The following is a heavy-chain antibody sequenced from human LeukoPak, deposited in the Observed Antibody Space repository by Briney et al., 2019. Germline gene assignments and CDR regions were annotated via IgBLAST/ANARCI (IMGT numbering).Heavy chain of an antibody. J-gene: IGHJ4*02. D-gene: IGHD3-9*01. CDR1: GYTFTNYA. Sequence: GASVKVSCKASGYTFTNYAITWVRQAPGQGLEWMGWISDYNGNTNYAQKLQGRVTMTTDTSTSTASLELRSLRSDDTALYYCARTGRAHYFDYWGQGTLVTVSS. CDR2: ISDYNGNT. V-gene: IGHV1-18*01. CDR3: ARTGRAHYFDY.